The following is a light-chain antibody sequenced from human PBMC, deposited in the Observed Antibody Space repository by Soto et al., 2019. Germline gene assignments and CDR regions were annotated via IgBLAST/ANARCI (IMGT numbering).Light chain of an antibody. CDR3: SSYTASSTWV. Sequence: QSALTQPASVSGSPGQAITISFAGTGSDVGAYDYVSWYQHHPGRAPKLVISDVSDRPSGISNRFSGSKSGNTASLTISELQVEDEADYYCSSYTASSTWVFGGGTKLTVL. J-gene: IGLJ3*02. CDR1: GSDVGAYDY. V-gene: IGLV2-14*03. CDR2: DVS.